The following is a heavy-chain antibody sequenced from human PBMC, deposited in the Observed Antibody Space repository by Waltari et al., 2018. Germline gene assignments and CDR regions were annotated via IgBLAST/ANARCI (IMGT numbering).Heavy chain of an antibody. CDR2: IYYSGST. CDR1: GGSISSSSYY. J-gene: IGHJ4*02. Sequence: QLQLQESGPGLVKPSETLSLTCTVSGGSISSSSYYWGWIRQPPGKGLEWIGSIYYSGSTYYNPSLKSRVTISVDTSKNQFSLKLSSVTAADTAVYYCARDRYDFWSGYSGFDYWGQGTLVTVSS. V-gene: IGHV4-39*07. CDR3: ARDRYDFWSGYSGFDY. D-gene: IGHD3-3*01.